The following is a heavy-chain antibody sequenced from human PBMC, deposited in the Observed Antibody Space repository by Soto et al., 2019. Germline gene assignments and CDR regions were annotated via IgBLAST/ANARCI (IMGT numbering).Heavy chain of an antibody. D-gene: IGHD3-3*01. V-gene: IGHV4-59*08. CDR2: IYYSGST. CDR3: ARRYDFWSGYLYYYYMDV. Sequence: SETLSLTCTVSGGSIRSYYLSWIRQPPGKGLEWIGYIYYSGSTNYNPSLKSRVTISVDTSKNQFSLKLSSVTAADTAVYYCARRYDFWSGYLYYYYMDVWGKGTTVTVSS. J-gene: IGHJ6*03. CDR1: GGSIRSYY.